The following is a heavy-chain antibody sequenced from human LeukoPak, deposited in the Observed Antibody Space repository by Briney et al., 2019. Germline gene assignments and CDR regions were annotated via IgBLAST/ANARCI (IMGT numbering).Heavy chain of an antibody. J-gene: IGHJ4*02. Sequence: ASVKVSCKASGYTFASYGISWVRQAPGQGPKWMGWISAYNGDTNYAQKFQGRVTMTTDTSTSTAYMELRSLRSDDTAVYYCARDGSSGWFDYWGQGTLVTVSS. CDR2: ISAYNGDT. V-gene: IGHV1-18*01. D-gene: IGHD6-19*01. CDR1: GYTFASYG. CDR3: ARDGSSGWFDY.